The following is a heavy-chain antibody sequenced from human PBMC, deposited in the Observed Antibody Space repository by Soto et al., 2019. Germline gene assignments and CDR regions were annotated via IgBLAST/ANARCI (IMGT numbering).Heavy chain of an antibody. D-gene: IGHD3-22*01. CDR2: IYYSGST. Sequence: SETLSLTCTVSGGSISSYYWSWIRQPPGKGLEWIGYIYYSGSTNYNPSLKSRVTISVDTSKNQFSLKLSSVTAADTAVYYCARQFGYYYDSSGYRDAFDIWGQGTMVTVSS. CDR1: GGSISSYY. CDR3: ARQFGYYYDSSGYRDAFDI. J-gene: IGHJ3*02. V-gene: IGHV4-59*08.